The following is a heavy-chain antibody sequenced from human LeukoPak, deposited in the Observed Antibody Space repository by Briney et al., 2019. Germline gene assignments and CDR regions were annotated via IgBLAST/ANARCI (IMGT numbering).Heavy chain of an antibody. J-gene: IGHJ1*01. D-gene: IGHD1-26*01. Sequence: ASVKVSCKASGSTFTGYYMHWVRQAPGHGLGWVGWINPKSGGTDYAQRLQGRVTMTTDTSIATAYMELSRLTSDDTAVYFCARGTIGSYSSVHDWGQGTLVTVSS. V-gene: IGHV1-2*02. CDR2: INPKSGGT. CDR1: GSTFTGYY. CDR3: ARGTIGSYSSVHD.